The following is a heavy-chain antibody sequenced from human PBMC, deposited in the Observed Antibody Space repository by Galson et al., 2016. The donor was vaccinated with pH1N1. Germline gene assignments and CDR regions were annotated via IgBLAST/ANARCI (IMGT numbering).Heavy chain of an antibody. CDR1: GYSFTRHY. CDR2: LNPNSGGT. V-gene: IGHV1-2*02. J-gene: IGHJ5*02. CDR3: ATGAGNSWFDP. Sequence: SVKVSCKASGYSFTRHYIHWARQAPGHGLEWMGWLNPNSGGTKYAQNFQDKIILTRDTSIDTAYMELSGRTSDDTALYFCATGAGNSWFDPWGQGTLVTVSS. D-gene: IGHD3-10*01.